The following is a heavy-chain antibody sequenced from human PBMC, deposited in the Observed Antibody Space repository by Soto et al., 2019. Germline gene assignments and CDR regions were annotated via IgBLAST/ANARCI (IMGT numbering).Heavy chain of an antibody. V-gene: IGHV3-33*01. J-gene: IGHJ6*02. CDR2: IWYDGSNK. CDR1: GFTFSSYG. Sequence: PGGSLRLSCAASGFTFSSYGMHWVRQAPGKGLEWVAVIWYDGSNKYYADSVKGRFTISRDNSKNTLYLQMNSLRAEDTAVYYCARDGSSSFSYYYYGMDVWGQGTTVTVSS. D-gene: IGHD6-6*01. CDR3: ARDGSSSFSYYYYGMDV.